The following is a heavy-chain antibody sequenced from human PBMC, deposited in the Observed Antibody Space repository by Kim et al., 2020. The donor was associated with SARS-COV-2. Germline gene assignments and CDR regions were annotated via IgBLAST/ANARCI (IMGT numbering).Heavy chain of an antibody. CDR1: GGSISSYY. Sequence: SETLSLTCTVSGGSISSYYWSWIRQPPGKGLEWIGYIYYSGSTNYNPSSKSRVAISLDTSKSHFSLKLTSVPAADTAVYYCARMDTALDYWGYGTLVTVS. V-gene: IGHV4-59*01. J-gene: IGHJ4*01. CDR2: IYYSGST. CDR3: ARMDTALDY. D-gene: IGHD5-18*01.